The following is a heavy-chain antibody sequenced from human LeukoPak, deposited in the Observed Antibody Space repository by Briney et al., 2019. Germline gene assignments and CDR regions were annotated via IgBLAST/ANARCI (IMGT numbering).Heavy chain of an antibody. J-gene: IGHJ4*02. V-gene: IGHV4-39*01. CDR2: IYYSGST. CDR1: GGSISSSSYY. Sequence: SETLSLTCTVSGGSISSSSYYWGWIRQPPGKGLEWIGSIYYSGSTYYNPFLKSRVTISVDTSKNQFSLKLSSVTAADTAVYYCARHKSYFDYWGQGTLVTVSS. CDR3: ARHKSYFDY.